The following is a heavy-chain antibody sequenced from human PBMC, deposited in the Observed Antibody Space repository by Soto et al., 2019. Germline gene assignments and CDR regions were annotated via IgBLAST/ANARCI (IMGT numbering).Heavy chain of an antibody. J-gene: IGHJ4*02. CDR2: IVVGSGNT. D-gene: IGHD3-3*01. Sequence: SVKISCKAAGFTFTSSAVLWVRQARGQRLEWIGWIVVGSGNTNYAQKFQERVTITRDMSTSTAYMELSGLRSEDTAVYYCAAVDRKSYEFAYWGQGTLDTVSS. V-gene: IGHV1-58*01. CDR3: AAVDRKSYEFAY. CDR1: GFTFTSSA.